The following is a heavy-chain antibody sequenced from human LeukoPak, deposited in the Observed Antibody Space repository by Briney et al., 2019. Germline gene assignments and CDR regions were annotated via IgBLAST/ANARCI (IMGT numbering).Heavy chain of an antibody. CDR1: GFTFSSYW. Sequence: GGSLRLSCAASGFTFSSYWTSWVRQAPGKGLEWVANIKQDGSEKYYVDSVKGRFTISRDNAKNSLYLQMNSLRAEDTAVYYCASMNVYYYDSSGYADYWGQGTLVTVSS. CDR3: ASMNVYYYDSSGYADY. J-gene: IGHJ4*02. CDR2: IKQDGSEK. V-gene: IGHV3-7*01. D-gene: IGHD3-22*01.